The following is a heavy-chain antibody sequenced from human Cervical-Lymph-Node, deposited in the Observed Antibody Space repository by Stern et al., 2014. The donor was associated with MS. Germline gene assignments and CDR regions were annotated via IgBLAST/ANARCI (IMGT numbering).Heavy chain of an antibody. Sequence: VQLGQSGAEVRKSGASVKISCKASGYTLLVYYMHWLRQAPGQGLEWMGLISRGDGTTSYSQNFQGRLTMTRDTATSTVYMHLSSLRSEDTAVYFCARGVTRSSYYYGLDVWGQGTTVTVSS. D-gene: IGHD4-11*01. CDR1: GYTLLVYY. J-gene: IGHJ6*02. CDR2: ISRGDGTT. CDR3: ARGVTRSSYYYGLDV. V-gene: IGHV1-46*01.